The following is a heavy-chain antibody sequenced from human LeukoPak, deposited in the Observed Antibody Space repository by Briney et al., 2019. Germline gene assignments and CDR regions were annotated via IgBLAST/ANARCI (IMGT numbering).Heavy chain of an antibody. V-gene: IGHV3-66*02. J-gene: IGHJ5*02. CDR3: ASIAAAGTAFWFDP. CDR2: IYSGGST. CDR1: GFTVSSNY. Sequence: GGSLRLSCAASGFTVSSNYMSWVRQAPGKGLEWVSVIYSGGSTYYADSVKGRFTISRDNSKNTLYPQMNSLRAEDTAVYYCASIAAAGTAFWFDPWGQGTLVTVSS. D-gene: IGHD6-13*01.